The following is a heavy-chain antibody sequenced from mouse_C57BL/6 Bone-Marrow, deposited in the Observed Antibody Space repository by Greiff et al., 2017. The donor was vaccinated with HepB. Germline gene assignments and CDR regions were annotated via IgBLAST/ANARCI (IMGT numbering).Heavy chain of an antibody. Sequence: EVQLVESGGGLVQSGRSLRLSCATSGFTFSDFYMEWVRQAPGKGLEWIAASRNKANDYTTEYSASVKGRFIVSRDTSQSILYLQMNALRAEDTAIYYCARDVPLLPFAYWGQGTLVTVSA. CDR1: GFTFSDFY. D-gene: IGHD2-1*01. CDR2: SRNKANDYTT. V-gene: IGHV7-1*01. J-gene: IGHJ3*01. CDR3: ARDVPLLPFAY.